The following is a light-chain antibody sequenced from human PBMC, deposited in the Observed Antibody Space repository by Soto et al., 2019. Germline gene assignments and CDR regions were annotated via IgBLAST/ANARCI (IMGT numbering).Light chain of an antibody. CDR3: QQSGSSPYT. Sequence: EIVLTQSPGTLSLSPGERATLSCRASQSISSSYLAWYQRKPGQAPRLLIYGASTRATGIPDRFSGSGSGTDFTLTISRLAPEDSAVYYCQQSGSSPYTFGQGTMLEIK. CDR1: QSISSSY. J-gene: IGKJ2*01. V-gene: IGKV3-20*01. CDR2: GAS.